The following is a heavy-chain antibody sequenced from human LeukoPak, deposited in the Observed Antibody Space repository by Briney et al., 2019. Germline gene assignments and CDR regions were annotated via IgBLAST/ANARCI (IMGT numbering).Heavy chain of an antibody. J-gene: IGHJ4*02. CDR2: ISSSTAYI. CDR1: GFTFMSYT. D-gene: IGHD6-6*01. CDR3: ARQGGRASSSSDYFDS. V-gene: IGHV3-21*01. Sequence: PGGSLRLSCAASGFTFMSYTMNWVRQAPGKGLEWVSSISSSTAYIYYADSLRGRFTISRDNAGNSLFLQMDSLRAEDTAVYYCARQGGRASSSSDYFDSWGQGTLVTVSS.